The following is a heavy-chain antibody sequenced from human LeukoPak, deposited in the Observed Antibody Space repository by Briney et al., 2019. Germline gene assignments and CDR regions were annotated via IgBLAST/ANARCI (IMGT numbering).Heavy chain of an antibody. J-gene: IGHJ4*02. CDR1: GGSISNYY. CDR2: IYYSGST. Sequence: SETLSLTCTVSGGSISNYYWNWIRQPPGKGLEWIGYIYYSGSTAYNPSLKSRLTISLDTSKNQFSLNLNSVTAADTAVYYCARGRSGHGGLDYWGQGTLVTVSS. V-gene: IGHV4-59*01. CDR3: ARGRSGHGGLDY. D-gene: IGHD3-10*01.